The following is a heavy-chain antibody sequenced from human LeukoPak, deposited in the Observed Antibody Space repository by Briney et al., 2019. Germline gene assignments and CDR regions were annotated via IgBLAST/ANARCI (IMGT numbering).Heavy chain of an antibody. CDR1: GFTFSSNS. CDR3: AKDWGYGSGTYYPH. Sequence: GGSLRLSCEASGFTFSSNSMNWVRQAPGRGLEWVSVITNNGATTYYVDSVKGRFTISRDNSKNMLYLQMNSLRAEDTAVYYCAKDWGYGSGTYYPHWGQGTLVTVSS. D-gene: IGHD3-10*01. CDR2: ITNNGATT. J-gene: IGHJ4*02. V-gene: IGHV3-23*01.